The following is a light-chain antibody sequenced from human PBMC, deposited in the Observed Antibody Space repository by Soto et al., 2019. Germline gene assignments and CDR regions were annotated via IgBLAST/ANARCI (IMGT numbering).Light chain of an antibody. V-gene: IGLV1-44*01. CDR3: AAWDDRLNDYV. Sequence: QSVLSQPPSAFGTPRRTGPTSCCGGRSKERSNTVSWYQQLPGTAPKLLIYCNDQWPSGVPVRFSGSKSGALASLAISGLQSVDEADELCAAWDDRLNDYVFGTGTKVTVL. CDR1: RSKERSNT. J-gene: IGLJ1*01. CDR2: CND.